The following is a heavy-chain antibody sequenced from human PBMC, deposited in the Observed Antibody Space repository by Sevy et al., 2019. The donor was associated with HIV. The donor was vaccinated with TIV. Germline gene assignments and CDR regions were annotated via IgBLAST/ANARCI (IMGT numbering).Heavy chain of an antibody. CDR3: AKSSKVDYFQH. J-gene: IGHJ1*01. Sequence: GGSLTLSCAASGFTFSSYGMHWVRHAPGKGLEWVAVISYDGSNKYYADSVKGRFTISRDNSKNTLYLQMNSLRAEDTAVYYCAKSSKVDYFQHWGQGTLVTVSS. CDR2: ISYDGSNK. CDR1: GFTFSSYG. V-gene: IGHV3-30*18.